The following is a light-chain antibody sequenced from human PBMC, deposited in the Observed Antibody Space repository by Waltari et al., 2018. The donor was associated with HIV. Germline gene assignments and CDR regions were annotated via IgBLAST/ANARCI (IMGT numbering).Light chain of an antibody. J-gene: IGLJ1*01. Sequence: QSALTQPRSVSGSPGQSVTHSCTGTSSDVGDDNPVSWYQQHPGKAPKLLIYDVSKWPPGVPDRFAGSKSGNTASLTISGLQAADEADYYCCSYAGTYTYVFGTGTKVTVL. CDR3: CSYAGTYTYV. V-gene: IGLV2-11*01. CDR1: SSDVGDDNP. CDR2: DVS.